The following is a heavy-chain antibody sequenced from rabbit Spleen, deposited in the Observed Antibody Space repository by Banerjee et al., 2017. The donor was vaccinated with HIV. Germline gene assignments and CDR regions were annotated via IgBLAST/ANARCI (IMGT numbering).Heavy chain of an antibody. CDR3: ARDTGSSFSSYGMDL. CDR2: IYAGGSGST. V-gene: IGHV1S45*01. D-gene: IGHD8-1*01. J-gene: IGHJ6*01. Sequence: QEQLVESGGGLVQPEGSLTLTCTASGFSFSSSYYMCWVRQAPGKGLEWIACIYAGGSGSTYYASWAKGRFTISKTSSTTVTLQVTSLTAADTATYFCARDTGSSFSSYGMDLWGPGTLVTVS. CDR1: GFSFSSSYY.